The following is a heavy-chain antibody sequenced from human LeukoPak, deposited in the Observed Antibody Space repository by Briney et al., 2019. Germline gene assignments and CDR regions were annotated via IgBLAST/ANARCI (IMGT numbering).Heavy chain of an antibody. CDR2: INPNSGGT. D-gene: IGHD2-2*01. CDR3: ARGRYCSSTSCYSGLHY. J-gene: IGHJ4*02. CDR1: GYTFTGYY. Sequence: ASVKVSCKASGYTFTGYYMHWVRQAPGQGLEWMGWINPNSGGTNYAQKFQGRVTMTRDTSISTAYMELSRLRSDDTAVYYCARGRYCSSTSCYSGLHYWGQGTLVTVSS. V-gene: IGHV1-2*02.